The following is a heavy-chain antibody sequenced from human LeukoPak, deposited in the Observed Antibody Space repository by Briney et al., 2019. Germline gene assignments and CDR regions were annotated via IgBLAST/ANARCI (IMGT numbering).Heavy chain of an antibody. D-gene: IGHD4-17*01. CDR1: GGSISSSGSD. Sequence: SETLSLTCTVSGGSISSSGSDWGWIRQPPGKGLEWIGSIYYRGNTFYNPSLRSRVTISVDTSRNQFSLKVTSVTAADTAVYFCAREEATVSDDAFDIWGPGTMVTVSS. J-gene: IGHJ3*02. CDR2: IYYRGNT. CDR3: AREEATVSDDAFDI. V-gene: IGHV4-39*02.